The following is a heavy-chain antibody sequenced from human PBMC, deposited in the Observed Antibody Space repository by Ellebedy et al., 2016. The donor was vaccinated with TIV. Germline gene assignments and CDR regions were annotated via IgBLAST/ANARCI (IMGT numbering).Heavy chain of an antibody. D-gene: IGHD4-17*01. Sequence: MPSETLSLTCTVSGGSISSSSYYWGWIRQPPGKGLEWIGSIYYSGSTYYNPSLKSRVTISVDTSKNQFSLKLSSVTAADTAVYYCARRLYLDYGDYSGLDPWGQGTLVTVSS. CDR3: ARRLYLDYGDYSGLDP. CDR2: IYYSGST. J-gene: IGHJ5*02. CDR1: GGSISSSSYY. V-gene: IGHV4-39*01.